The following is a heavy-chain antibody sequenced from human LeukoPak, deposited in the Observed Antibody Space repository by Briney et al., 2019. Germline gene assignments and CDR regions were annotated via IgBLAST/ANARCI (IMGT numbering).Heavy chain of an antibody. CDR2: ISASGGTT. D-gene: IGHD2/OR15-2a*01. CDR1: GFTFNSYA. CDR3: AKEPREYCSSSACPNWLDP. V-gene: IGHV3-23*01. Sequence: RAGGSLRLSCASSGFTFNSYAMSWVRHAPGKGLEWVSAISASGGTTYYADSVRGRFTISRDNSENTLYLQMNSLRVQDPAVYYCAKEPREYCSSSACPNWLDPWGQGALVSVS. J-gene: IGHJ5*02.